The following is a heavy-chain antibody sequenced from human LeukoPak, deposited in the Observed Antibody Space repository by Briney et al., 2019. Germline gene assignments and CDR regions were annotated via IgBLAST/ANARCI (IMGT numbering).Heavy chain of an antibody. CDR2: ISSSSSYI. CDR1: GFTFNTYT. V-gene: IGHV3-21*01. J-gene: IGHJ6*03. Sequence: PGGSLRLSCAASGFTFNTYTMNWVRQAPGKGLEWVSSISSSSSYIYYADSVKGRFTISRDNAKNSLYLQMNSLRAEDTAVYYCARDLRYSGYGITNYYYYMDVWGKGTTVTISS. CDR3: ARDLRYSGYGITNYYYYMDV. D-gene: IGHD5-12*01.